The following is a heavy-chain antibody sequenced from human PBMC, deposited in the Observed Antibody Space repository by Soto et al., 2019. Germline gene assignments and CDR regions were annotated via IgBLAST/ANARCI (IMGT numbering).Heavy chain of an antibody. CDR2: ITSNGGNT. Sequence: GSLRLSCAASGFTFSSYAMHWVRQAPGKGLEYVSIITSNGGNTYYANSVRGRFTISKDNSKNTLYLQMGSLRTEDMAVYYRARSVDYYYIDVWGKGTTVTVSS. J-gene: IGHJ6*03. CDR3: ARSVDYYYIDV. V-gene: IGHV3-64*01. CDR1: GFTFSSYA.